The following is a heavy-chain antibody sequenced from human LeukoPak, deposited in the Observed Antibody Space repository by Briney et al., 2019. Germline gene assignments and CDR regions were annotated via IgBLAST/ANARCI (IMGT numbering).Heavy chain of an antibody. V-gene: IGHV4-30-4*01. CDR2: IYYSGST. CDR3: ARALVVHDAFDI. Sequence: SQTLSLTCTVSGASISSGDYLWSWIRQPPGMGLEWIGNIYYSGSTNYNASLKSRVTISIDTSKNQFSLNLSSVTAADTAVYYCARALVVHDAFDIWGQGTMVTVSS. J-gene: IGHJ3*02. CDR1: GASISSGDYL. D-gene: IGHD2-8*01.